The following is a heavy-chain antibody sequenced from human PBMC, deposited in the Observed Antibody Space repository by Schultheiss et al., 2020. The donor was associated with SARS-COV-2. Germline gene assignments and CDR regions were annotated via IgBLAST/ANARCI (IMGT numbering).Heavy chain of an antibody. Sequence: SVKVSCKASGYTFTSYYMHWVRQAPGQGLEWMGGIIPIFGTANYAQKFQGRVTITEDTSTDTAYMELSSLRSEDTAVYYCARVRYSSSWYRGYYYGMDVWGQGTTVTVSS. J-gene: IGHJ6*02. D-gene: IGHD6-13*01. CDR3: ARVRYSSSWYRGYYYGMDV. V-gene: IGHV1-69*06. CDR1: GYTFTSYY. CDR2: IIPIFGTA.